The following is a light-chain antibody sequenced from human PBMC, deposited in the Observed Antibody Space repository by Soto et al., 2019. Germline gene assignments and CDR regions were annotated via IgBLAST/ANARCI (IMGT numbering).Light chain of an antibody. V-gene: IGKV1-5*01. CDR2: SAS. Sequence: DIQMPQSPSSLSASVGDRVTITCRASQTISRYLNWYQQRPGKAHNLLIYSASSLQSGVPSRFSGSGSGTEFTLTISSLQPDDFATYYCQQYNSYSWTFGQGTKVDIK. CDR3: QQYNSYSWT. CDR1: QTISRY. J-gene: IGKJ1*01.